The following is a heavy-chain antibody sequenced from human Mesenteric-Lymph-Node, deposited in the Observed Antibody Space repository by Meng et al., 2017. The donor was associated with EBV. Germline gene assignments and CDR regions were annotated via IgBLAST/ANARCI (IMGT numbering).Heavy chain of an antibody. J-gene: IGHJ5*02. CDR2: IYYSGST. V-gene: IGHV4-39*06. CDR1: GASIRSDFYY. CDR3: ARDYDCSSTSCSQGEGWFDP. Sequence: RLERQVVGHGWGKASEPRSPPFAVFGASIRSDFYYWGWIRQPPGKGLEWIGDIYYSGSTYYNPSLKSRVTISVDMSNNQFSLKLSSVTAADTAVYYCARDYDCSSTSCSQGEGWFDPWGQGTLVTVSS. D-gene: IGHD2-2*01.